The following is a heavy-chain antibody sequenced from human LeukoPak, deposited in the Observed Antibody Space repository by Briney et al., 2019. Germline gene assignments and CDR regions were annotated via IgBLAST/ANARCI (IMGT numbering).Heavy chain of an antibody. V-gene: IGHV4-38-2*02. D-gene: IGHD6-6*01. CDR2: IYHSGST. CDR3: ARGRIAARPSPRDY. Sequence: PSETLSLTCTVSGYSISSGYYWAWIRQPPGKGLEWIGYIYHSGSTNYNPSLKSRVTISVDTSKNQFSLKLSSVTAADTAVYYCARGRIAARPSPRDYWGQGTLVTVSS. CDR1: GYSISSGYY. J-gene: IGHJ4*02.